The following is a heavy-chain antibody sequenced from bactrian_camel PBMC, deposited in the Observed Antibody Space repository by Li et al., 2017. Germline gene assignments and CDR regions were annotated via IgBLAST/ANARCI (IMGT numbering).Heavy chain of an antibody. CDR3: ATDHYRGIRTIAALLRSPACY. CDR2: ESSDGNT. Sequence: HVQLVESGGGAVQAGGSLRLSCTASGFTFDDSSMGWYRQAPGNDCELVSAESSDGNTYYGDSVKGRFTISQDIAKNTMFLQMHSLKPEDTGVYYCATDHYRGIRTIAALLRSPACYWGQGTQVTVS. V-gene: IGHV3S55*01. CDR1: GFTFDDSS. J-gene: IGHJ4*01. D-gene: IGHD4*01.